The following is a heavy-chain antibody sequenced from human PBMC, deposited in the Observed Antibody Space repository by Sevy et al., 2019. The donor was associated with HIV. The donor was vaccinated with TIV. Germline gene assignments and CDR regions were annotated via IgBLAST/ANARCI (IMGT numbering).Heavy chain of an antibody. D-gene: IGHD1-1*01. CDR3: ALERLYSDVAEYFQN. V-gene: IGHV3-30-3*01. CDR2: ISFDGRTQ. CDR1: GFTFNSFF. Sequence: GGSLRLSCAASGFTFNSFFMHWVRQAPGKGLEWVATISFDGRTQYYADSVKGRFSISRDNSKNSLYLQMNRLRADDTDFYYCALERLYSDVAEYFQNWGQGTLVTVSS. J-gene: IGHJ1*01.